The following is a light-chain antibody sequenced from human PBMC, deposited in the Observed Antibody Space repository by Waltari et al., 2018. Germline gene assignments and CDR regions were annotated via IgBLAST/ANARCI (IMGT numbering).Light chain of an antibody. Sequence: QSALTQPPSPSGSPRQSVTLSCTGTSSDVGGYKYVSWYQQHPGKAPKLMIYEVSKRPSGVPDRFSGSKSGNTASLTVSGLQAEDEADYYCSSYAGSHNLVFGGGTKLTVL. V-gene: IGLV2-8*01. CDR3: SSYAGSHNLV. CDR2: EVS. J-gene: IGLJ3*02. CDR1: SSDVGGYKY.